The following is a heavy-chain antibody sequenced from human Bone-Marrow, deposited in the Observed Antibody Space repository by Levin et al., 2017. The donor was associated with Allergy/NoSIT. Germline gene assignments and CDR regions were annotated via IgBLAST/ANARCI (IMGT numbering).Heavy chain of an antibody. CDR1: DFTFRDYS. CDR2: IRSNSYGGTT. V-gene: IGHV3-49*04. D-gene: IGHD3-3*01. CDR3: ASVAGLWSVYYDYKDYYVDV. Sequence: GGSLRLSCVVSDFTFRDYSMTWVRQAPGKGLEWVGFIRSNSYGGTTQYAASVKGRFTISRDDSKSVVYLQMNSLKTEDTAVYYCASVAGLWSVYYDYKDYYVDVWGKGTTVTVSS. J-gene: IGHJ6*03.